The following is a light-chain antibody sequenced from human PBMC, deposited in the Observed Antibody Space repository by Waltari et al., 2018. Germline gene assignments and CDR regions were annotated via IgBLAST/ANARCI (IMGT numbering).Light chain of an antibody. CDR2: EVS. CDR1: SSDVENYHL. CDR3: CSYAGRSTWV. Sequence: QSALTQPASVSGSPGQSITISCTGTSSDVENYHLVSWYQPHPDKAPKLMIFEVSQRPSGVSDRFSGSKSGNSASLTISGLQADDEADYYCCSYAGRSTWVFGGGTKLTVL. J-gene: IGLJ3*02. V-gene: IGLV2-23*02.